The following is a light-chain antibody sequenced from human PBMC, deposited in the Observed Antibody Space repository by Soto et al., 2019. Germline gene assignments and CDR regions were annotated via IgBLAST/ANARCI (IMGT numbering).Light chain of an antibody. CDR3: QQFNSYLSIT. J-gene: IGKJ5*01. CDR2: DAS. Sequence: AIQLTQSPSSLSASVGDRVTITCRASQGISSALAWYQQKPGKAPKLLIYDASSLESGVPLRFSGSGSGTDFTLTISSLQPEDFATYYCQQFNSYLSITFGQGTRLEIK. V-gene: IGKV1-13*02. CDR1: QGISSA.